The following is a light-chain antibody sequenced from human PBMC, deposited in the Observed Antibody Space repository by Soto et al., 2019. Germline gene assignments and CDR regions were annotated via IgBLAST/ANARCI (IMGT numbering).Light chain of an antibody. CDR1: SSDVSGYNS. Sequence: QSALTQPASVSGSPGQSITISCSGTSSDVSGYNSVSWYQQHPGKAPKLIIYAVSNRPSGVSDRFSGSKSGNTASLTISGLQAEDEADYFCYSYKSTSNRVFGGGTKPTVL. CDR3: YSYKSTSNRV. J-gene: IGLJ2*01. CDR2: AVS. V-gene: IGLV2-14*03.